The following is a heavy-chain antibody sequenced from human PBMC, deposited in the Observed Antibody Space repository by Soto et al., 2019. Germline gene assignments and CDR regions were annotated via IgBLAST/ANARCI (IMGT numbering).Heavy chain of an antibody. CDR2: IWNDGSKT. CDR3: ARDRSWDGFDY. Sequence: QVQLVEAGGGVVQPGRSLRLSCVTSGFTFSSHGMHWVRQVPGKGLEWLAIIWNDGSKTYYADSVKGRFTISRDNSKSTLHLLMSGLRAEDTAVYYCARDRSWDGFDYWGQGTLVTVSS. D-gene: IGHD1-26*01. V-gene: IGHV3-33*01. J-gene: IGHJ4*02. CDR1: GFTFSSHG.